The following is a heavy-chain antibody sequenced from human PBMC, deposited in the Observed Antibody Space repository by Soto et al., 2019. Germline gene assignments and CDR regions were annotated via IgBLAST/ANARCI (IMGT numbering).Heavy chain of an antibody. Sequence: QVQLVQSGAEVKKPGSSVKVSCKASGGTFSSYTISWVRQALGQGLEWMGRIIPILGKANYVQKFQGRVTMTADKSTSTAYMELSSLRSEDTAVYYCARGPPLYWSSTSCYKGIDYWGQGTLVTVSS. J-gene: IGHJ4*02. V-gene: IGHV1-69*08. CDR2: IIPILGKA. CDR1: GGTFSSYT. CDR3: ARGPPLYWSSTSCYKGIDY. D-gene: IGHD2-2*02.